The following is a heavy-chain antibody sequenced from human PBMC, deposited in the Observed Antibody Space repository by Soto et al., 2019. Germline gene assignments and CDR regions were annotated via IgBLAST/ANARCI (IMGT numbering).Heavy chain of an antibody. Sequence: QVQLQESGPGLVKPSETLSLTCTVSGASISSYYWSWIRQPPGKGLEWIGYVYYSGSTNYNPSLKSRVTRSVDTSKNQFSLNLSSVTAADTAMDYCARDTAPSLWGQGTHVTASS. CDR1: GASISSYY. CDR2: VYYSGST. V-gene: IGHV4-59*01. CDR3: ARDTAPSL. J-gene: IGHJ4*02. D-gene: IGHD5-18*01.